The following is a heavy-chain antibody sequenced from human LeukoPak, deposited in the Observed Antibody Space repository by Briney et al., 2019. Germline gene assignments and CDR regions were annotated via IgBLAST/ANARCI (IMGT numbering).Heavy chain of an antibody. Sequence: GGSLRLSCAASGFTFSSYWMHWVRQAPGKGLVWVSRINSDGSSASYADSVKGRFTISRDNAKNTLYLQKNSLRAEDTAVYYCAREAQGDGYKRGAFDIWGQGTMVTVSS. CDR2: INSDGSSA. CDR3: AREAQGDGYKRGAFDI. V-gene: IGHV3-74*01. J-gene: IGHJ3*02. D-gene: IGHD5-24*01. CDR1: GFTFSSYW.